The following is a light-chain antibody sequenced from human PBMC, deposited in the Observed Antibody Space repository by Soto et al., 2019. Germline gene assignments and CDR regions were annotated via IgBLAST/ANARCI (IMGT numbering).Light chain of an antibody. Sequence: QAVVTQPPSVSGAPGQRVTISCTGSSSNIGATYGVHWYQQLPGTAPKLLIYGDSDRPSGVPDRFSGSKSGTSASLAITGLQAEDEADYYCQSYDSSLRVLVFGGGTKLTVL. J-gene: IGLJ2*01. CDR2: GDS. CDR1: SSNIGATYG. V-gene: IGLV1-40*01. CDR3: QSYDSSLRVLV.